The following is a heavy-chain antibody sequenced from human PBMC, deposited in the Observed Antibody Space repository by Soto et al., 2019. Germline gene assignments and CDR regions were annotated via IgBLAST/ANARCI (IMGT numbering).Heavy chain of an antibody. CDR2: INCGGTT. J-gene: IGHJ4*02. CDR1: GGSITNGDYY. Sequence: QVQLQESGPGLVRPSQTLSLRCTVSGGSITNGDYYWNWIRQHPGKGLEWIGYINCGGTTFYNPALKSRVFISVETSKNQFSLNLSSVTAADTAVYFCARDAPGEAPYWGQGTLVTVSS. CDR3: ARDAPGEAPY. D-gene: IGHD2-2*01. V-gene: IGHV4-31*03.